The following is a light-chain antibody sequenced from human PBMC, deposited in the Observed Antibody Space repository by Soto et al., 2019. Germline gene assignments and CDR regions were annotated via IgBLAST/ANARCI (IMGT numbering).Light chain of an antibody. CDR2: EGS. J-gene: IGLJ2*01. V-gene: IGLV2-23*01. Sequence: QSALTQPASVSGSPGQSITISCTGTSSDVGSYNLVSWYQQYPDKAPKLIIYEGSKRPSGVSNRFSGSTSGNTASLTISGLQAEDEADYYCCSFALGSTLIFGGGTKLTVL. CDR1: SSDVGSYNL. CDR3: CSFALGSTLI.